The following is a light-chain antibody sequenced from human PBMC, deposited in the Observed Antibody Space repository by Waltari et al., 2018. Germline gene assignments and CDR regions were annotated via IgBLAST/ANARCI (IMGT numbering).Light chain of an antibody. CDR1: SLTNYY. V-gene: IGLV3-19*01. CDR2: GKN. Sequence: SSELTQDPPVSVALGQIVTITCQGDSLTNYYASWYQQKPGQAPVLVIYGKNNRPSGIPDRFSVSASGTTTSLTITGAQAEDEADYYCNSRDTSGYHWVFGGGTKLTVL. CDR3: NSRDTSGYHWV. J-gene: IGLJ3*02.